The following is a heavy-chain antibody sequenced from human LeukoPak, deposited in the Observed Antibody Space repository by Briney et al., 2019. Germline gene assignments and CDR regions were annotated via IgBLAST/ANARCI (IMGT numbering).Heavy chain of an antibody. CDR3: ARFAEYGGRRPYYFDY. J-gene: IGHJ4*02. D-gene: IGHD4-23*01. Sequence: PSETLSLTCAVYGGSFSGYYWSWIRQPPGKGLEWIGEINHSGSTNYNPSLKSRVTISVDTSKNQFSLKLSSVTAADTAVYYCARFAEYGGRRPYYFDYWGQGTLVTVSS. CDR1: GGSFSGYY. V-gene: IGHV4-34*01. CDR2: INHSGST.